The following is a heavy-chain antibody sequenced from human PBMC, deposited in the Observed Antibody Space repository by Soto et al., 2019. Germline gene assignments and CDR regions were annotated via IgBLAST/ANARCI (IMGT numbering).Heavy chain of an antibody. Sequence: SETLSLTCTVSGGSISSGDYYWSWIRQPPGKGLEWIGYIYYSGSTYYNPSLKSRVTISVDTSKNQFSLKLSSVTAADTAVYYCARASYYYDSSGYYDWFDPWGQGTLVTVPQ. J-gene: IGHJ5*02. D-gene: IGHD3-22*01. CDR3: ARASYYYDSSGYYDWFDP. CDR1: GGSISSGDYY. CDR2: IYYSGST. V-gene: IGHV4-30-4*01.